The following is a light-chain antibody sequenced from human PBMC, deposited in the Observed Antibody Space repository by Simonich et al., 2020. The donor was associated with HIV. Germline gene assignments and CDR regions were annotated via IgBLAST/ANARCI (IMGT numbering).Light chain of an antibody. CDR3: QQYYSTPRT. CDR1: QSVLYSSNNKNY. J-gene: IGKJ1*01. V-gene: IGKV4-1*01. Sequence: DIVMTQSPDSLAVSLGERATINCKSSQSVLYSSNNKNYLTWYQQKPGQPPQLLIYWASTRESGVPDRISGSGSGTDFTLTISSLQAEDVAVYYCQQYYSTPRTFGQGTKVEIK. CDR2: WAS.